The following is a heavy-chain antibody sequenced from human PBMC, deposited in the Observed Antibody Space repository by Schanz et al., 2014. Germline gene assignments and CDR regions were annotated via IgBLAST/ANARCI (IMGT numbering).Heavy chain of an antibody. CDR1: GYTFTSYS. D-gene: IGHD5-18*01. V-gene: IGHV1-2*02. CDR2: IDPNGGAT. CDR3: ARDQSPDTNSADVRYFDY. J-gene: IGHJ4*02. Sequence: QVQLVQSGAEVKKPGASVKVSCKASGYTFTSYSMHWVRQAPGQGLEWVGWIDPNGGATNHAQMLQGRVTMTRDTAISIAYMELSGLTSDDTAVYYCARDQSPDTNSADVRYFDYWGQGSLVTVSS.